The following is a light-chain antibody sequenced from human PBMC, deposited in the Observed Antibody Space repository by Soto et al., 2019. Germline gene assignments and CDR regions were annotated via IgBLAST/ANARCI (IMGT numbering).Light chain of an antibody. CDR3: QMHNSAPPLT. J-gene: IGKJ4*01. Sequence: DIQMTQSPSSLSASVGDRVTITCRASQGISNYFAWYQQKPGKVPKLLINAASSLQSGVPSRFSGSGSGTEFILTIISMQPEDVATYYYQMHNSAPPLTFGGGTKVEIK. CDR1: QGISNY. CDR2: AAS. V-gene: IGKV1-27*01.